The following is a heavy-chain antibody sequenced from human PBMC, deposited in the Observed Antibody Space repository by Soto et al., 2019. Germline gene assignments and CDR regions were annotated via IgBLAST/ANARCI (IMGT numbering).Heavy chain of an antibody. CDR1: GGSVSSGSYY. CDR3: ARGAYYDILTGYYRGGAFDI. V-gene: IGHV4-61*01. D-gene: IGHD3-9*01. J-gene: IGHJ3*02. Sequence: SETLSLTCTVSGGSVSSGSYYWSWIRQPPGKGLEWIGYIYYSGSTNYNLSLKSRVTISVDTSKNQFSLKLSSVTAADTAVYYCARGAYYDILTGYYRGGAFDIWGQGTMVTVSS. CDR2: IYYSGST.